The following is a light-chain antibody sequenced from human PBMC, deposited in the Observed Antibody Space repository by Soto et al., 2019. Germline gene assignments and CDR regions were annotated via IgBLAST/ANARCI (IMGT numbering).Light chain of an antibody. CDR1: SSDVGGYTY. Sequence: QSVLTQAASVSGSPGQSMTISCTGTSSDVGGYTYVSWYQQHPGKAPKLMIYDVSNWPSGVSNRFSGSNSRNTASLTNSWFQAEDEADYYRSSYTSSSTIVFGAGT. CDR2: DVS. V-gene: IGLV2-14*01. J-gene: IGLJ2*01. CDR3: SSYTSSSTIV.